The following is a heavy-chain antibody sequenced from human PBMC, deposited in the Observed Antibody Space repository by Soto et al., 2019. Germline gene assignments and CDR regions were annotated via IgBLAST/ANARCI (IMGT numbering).Heavy chain of an antibody. V-gene: IGHV5-51*01. CDR1: GYSFTGYW. D-gene: IGHD6-19*01. Sequence: PGESLKISCKGSGYSFTGYWIGWVGRLPGKGLEWMGIIYPGDSDTRYSPSFQGQVTISVDKSISTAYLQWSSLKASDTAMYYCAKYLYSSGWYYYGMDVWGQGTTVTVSS. J-gene: IGHJ6*02. CDR2: IYPGDSDT. CDR3: AKYLYSSGWYYYGMDV.